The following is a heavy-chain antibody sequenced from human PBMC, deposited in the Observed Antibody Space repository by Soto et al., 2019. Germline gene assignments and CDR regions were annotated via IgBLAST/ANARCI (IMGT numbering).Heavy chain of an antibody. D-gene: IGHD2-15*01. Sequence: SETLSLTCTVSGGSLSVHYWNWIRQPPGKGLEWIGYISYSGSTNYNPSLKSRITISVDTSKNQFSLKLTSVTAADTAVYYCAREQGNCSGSGCYSPRYFDYWGQGTLVTVSS. V-gene: IGHV4-59*11. CDR1: GGSLSVHY. CDR3: AREQGNCSGSGCYSPRYFDY. CDR2: ISYSGST. J-gene: IGHJ4*02.